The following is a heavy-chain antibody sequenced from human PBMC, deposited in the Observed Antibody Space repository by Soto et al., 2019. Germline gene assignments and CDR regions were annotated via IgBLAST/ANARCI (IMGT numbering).Heavy chain of an antibody. CDR3: ARVYTGNYVGYFDY. D-gene: IGHD3-10*02. J-gene: IGHJ4*02. CDR2: IFFTGST. CDR1: GGTISSGGYY. Sequence: LSLTCTVSGGTISSGGYYWSWIRQLPGKGQEWIGFIFFTGSTSYNPSLKSRITMSIDTSKNQFSLKLSSVTAADTAVFYFARVYTGNYVGYFDYWGQGALVTVSS. V-gene: IGHV4-31*03.